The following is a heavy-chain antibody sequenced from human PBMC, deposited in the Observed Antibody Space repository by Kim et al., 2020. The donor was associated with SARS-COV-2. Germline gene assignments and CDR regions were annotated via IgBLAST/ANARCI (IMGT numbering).Heavy chain of an antibody. Sequence: DSMKGRFTISRENAKNSRELTMNSLRAEDTAVYYCARVGNTGNDDIWFGPWGQGTLVTVSS. V-gene: IGHV3-7*03. J-gene: IGHJ5*02. CDR3: ARVGNTGNDDIWFGP. D-gene: IGHD1-1*01.